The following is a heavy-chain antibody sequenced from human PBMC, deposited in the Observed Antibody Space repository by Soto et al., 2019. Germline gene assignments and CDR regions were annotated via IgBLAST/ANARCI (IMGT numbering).Heavy chain of an antibody. Sequence: PGGSLRLSCAASRFTFSTYSMNWVRQAPGKGLEWVSSISSSSYIYYADSVKGRFTISRDNAKNSLYLQMNSLRAEDTAVYYCARAYSSSFFFDYWGQGTLVNVSS. V-gene: IGHV3-21*01. CDR2: ISSSSYI. D-gene: IGHD6-6*01. CDR1: RFTFSTYS. CDR3: ARAYSSSFFFDY. J-gene: IGHJ4*02.